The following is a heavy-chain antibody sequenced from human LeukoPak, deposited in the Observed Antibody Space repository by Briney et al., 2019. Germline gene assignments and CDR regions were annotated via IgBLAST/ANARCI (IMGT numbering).Heavy chain of an antibody. Sequence: PGGSLRLSCAASGFTFSSYAMSWVRQAPGKGLEWVSAISGSGGSTCYADSVKGRFTISRDNSKNTLYLQMNSLRAEDTAVYYCAKDPSYSIWFDPWGQGTLVTVSS. CDR2: ISGSGGST. V-gene: IGHV3-23*01. D-gene: IGHD2-21*01. CDR3: AKDPSYSIWFDP. J-gene: IGHJ5*02. CDR1: GFTFSSYA.